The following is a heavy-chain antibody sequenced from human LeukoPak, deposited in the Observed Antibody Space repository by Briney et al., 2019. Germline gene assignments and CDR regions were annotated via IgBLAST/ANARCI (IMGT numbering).Heavy chain of an antibody. J-gene: IGHJ4*02. D-gene: IGHD4-17*01. V-gene: IGHV3-23*01. CDR1: GFTFSSYA. CDR3: AKDRAGDYYFDY. Sequence: PGGSLRLSCAASGFTFSSYAMSWVRQAPGKGLEWVSAISGSGGSTYYADSVKGRFTISRDNSKNTLYLKMNSLRAEDTAVYYCAKDRAGDYYFDYWGQGTLVTVSS. CDR2: ISGSGGST.